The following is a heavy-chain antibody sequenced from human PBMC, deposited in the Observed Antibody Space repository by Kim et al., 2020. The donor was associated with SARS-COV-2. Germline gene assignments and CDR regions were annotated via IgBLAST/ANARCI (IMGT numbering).Heavy chain of an antibody. J-gene: IGHJ4*02. CDR2: ISYDGINK. Sequence: GGSLRLSCAASGFPLSSFAMHWVRQAPGKGLEWVAVISYDGINKDYADSVKGRFTISRDNSKSTLYLQMNSLRAEDTAVYYCARDSLWFGELWSSGWFVYWGQGTLVTVSS. D-gene: IGHD3-10*01. CDR3: ARDSLWFGELWSSGWFVY. V-gene: IGHV3-30*04. CDR1: GFPLSSFA.